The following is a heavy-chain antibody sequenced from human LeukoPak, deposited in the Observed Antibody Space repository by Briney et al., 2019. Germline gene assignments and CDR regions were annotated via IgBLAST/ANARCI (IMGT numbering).Heavy chain of an antibody. D-gene: IGHD2-2*01. Sequence: SETLSLTCAVYGGSFSGYYWSWIRQPPEKGLGWIGEINHSGSTNYNPSLKSRVTISVDTSKNQFSLKLSSVTAADTAVYYCARGVGYCSSTSCQRYYMDVWGKGTTVTVSS. CDR2: INHSGST. V-gene: IGHV4-34*01. J-gene: IGHJ6*03. CDR3: ARGVGYCSSTSCQRYYMDV. CDR1: GGSFSGYY.